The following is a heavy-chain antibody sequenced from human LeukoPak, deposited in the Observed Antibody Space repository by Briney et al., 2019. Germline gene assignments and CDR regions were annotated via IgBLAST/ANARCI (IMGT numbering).Heavy chain of an antibody. D-gene: IGHD1-26*01. Sequence: KPSQTLSLTCTVSGGSISSGGYYWGWIRQPPGKGLEWIGSIYYSGSTYYNPSLKSRVTISVDTSKNQFSLKLSSVTAADTAVYYCARDGSGSYYVPPYFDYWGQGTLVTVSS. V-gene: IGHV4-39*07. CDR1: GGSISSGGYY. J-gene: IGHJ4*02. CDR2: IYYSGST. CDR3: ARDGSGSYYVPPYFDY.